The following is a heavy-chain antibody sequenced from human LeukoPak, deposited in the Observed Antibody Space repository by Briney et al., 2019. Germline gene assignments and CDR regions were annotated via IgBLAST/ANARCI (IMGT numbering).Heavy chain of an antibody. D-gene: IGHD3-3*01. V-gene: IGHV1-69*13. J-gene: IGHJ4*02. CDR1: GYTFTSYY. CDR2: IITNFGTT. CDR3: ARPRTYYDFWRGYPPFDY. Sequence: SVKVSCKASGYTFTSYYMHWVRQAPGQGLEWMGGIITNFGTTNYAQKYQGRVTITADESTSTVYMELSSLRSEDTAVYYCARPRTYYDFWRGYPPFDYWGQGTLVTVSS.